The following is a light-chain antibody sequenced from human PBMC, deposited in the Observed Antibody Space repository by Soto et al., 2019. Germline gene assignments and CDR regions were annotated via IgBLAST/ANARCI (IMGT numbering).Light chain of an antibody. CDR2: AAS. V-gene: IGKV1-17*01. CDR3: LQHNSYPQT. Sequence: DIQMTQSPSSLSASVGDRVTITCRASQGIRDALGWYQQKPGKAPKRLIYAASSLQSGVPSRFSGSGSGTEFTLTISSLQAEDIATYYCLQHNSYPQTFGQGTKVEIK. CDR1: QGIRDA. J-gene: IGKJ1*01.